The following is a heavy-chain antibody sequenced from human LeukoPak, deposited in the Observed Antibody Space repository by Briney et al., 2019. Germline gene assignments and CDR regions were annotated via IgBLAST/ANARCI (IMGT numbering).Heavy chain of an antibody. CDR2: INHSGST. D-gene: IGHD2-8*02. CDR3: ARGSLLVSPYAFDI. V-gene: IGHV4-34*01. J-gene: IGHJ3*02. CDR1: GGSFSGYY. Sequence: SETLSLTCAVYGGSFSGYYWSWIRQPPGKGLEWIGEINHSGSTNYNPSLKSRVTISVDTSKNQFSLKLSSVTAADTAVYYCARGSLLVSPYAFDIWGQGTMVTVSS.